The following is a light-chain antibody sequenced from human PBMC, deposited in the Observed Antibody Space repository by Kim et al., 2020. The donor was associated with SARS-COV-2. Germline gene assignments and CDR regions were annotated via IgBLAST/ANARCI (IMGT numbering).Light chain of an antibody. CDR2: YDS. Sequence: APGKTARSTCGGKNIGSKSGHWYQQKPGQAPVLVIYYDSDRPSGIPERFSGSNSGNTATLTISRVEAGDEADYYCQVWDSSSDHRVFGGGTQLTVL. CDR1: NIGSKS. V-gene: IGLV3-21*04. CDR3: QVWDSSSDHRV. J-gene: IGLJ3*02.